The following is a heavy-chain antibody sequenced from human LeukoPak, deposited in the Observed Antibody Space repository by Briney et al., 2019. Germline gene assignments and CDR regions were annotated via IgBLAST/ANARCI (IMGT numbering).Heavy chain of an antibody. CDR1: GGTFISYA. CDR2: IIPIFGTA. CDR3: ARGVRSPYSSGWSYYYYYGMDV. D-gene: IGHD6-19*01. Sequence: ASVKVSCKASGGTFISYAISWVRQAPGQGLEWMGGIIPIFGTANYAQKFQGRVTITADESTSTAYMELSSLRSEDMAVYYCARGVRSPYSSGWSYYYYYGMDVWGQGTTVTVSS. V-gene: IGHV1-69*13. J-gene: IGHJ6*02.